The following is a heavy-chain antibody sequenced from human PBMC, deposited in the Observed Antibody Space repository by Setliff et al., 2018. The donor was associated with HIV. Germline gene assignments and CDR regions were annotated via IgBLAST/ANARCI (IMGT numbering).Heavy chain of an antibody. CDR3: ASQGRSGWLWGGFVS. D-gene: IGHD6-19*01. V-gene: IGHV4-39*01. CDR2: IYYSGST. CDR1: GGSISSSSYY. Sequence: SETLSLTCTVSGGSISSSSYYWIWVRQPPGEGLEWIGYIYYSGSTYYNPSLKSRTTISVDTSQNQFSLKLTSVTAADTAVYYCASQGRSGWLWGGFVSWGQGTLVTVSS. J-gene: IGHJ4*02.